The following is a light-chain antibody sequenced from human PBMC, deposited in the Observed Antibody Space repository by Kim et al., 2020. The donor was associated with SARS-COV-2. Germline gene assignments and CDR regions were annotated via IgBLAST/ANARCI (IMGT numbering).Light chain of an antibody. J-gene: IGKJ2*01. CDR3: QQYNNWPYT. V-gene: IGKV3-15*01. CDR1: QSVSSN. Sequence: EIVMTQSPATLSVSPGERATLSCRASQSVSSNLAWYQQKPGQAPRLLIYGASTRATGIPARFSGSGSGTEFTLTISSRQSEDFAVYYCQQYNNWPYTFGQGTKLEI. CDR2: GAS.